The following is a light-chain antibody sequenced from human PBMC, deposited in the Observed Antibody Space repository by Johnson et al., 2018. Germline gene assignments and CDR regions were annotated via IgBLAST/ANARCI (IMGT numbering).Light chain of an antibody. CDR3: GTWGSSLIAGNV. J-gene: IGLJ1*01. CDR2: ANN. V-gene: IGLV1-51*02. CDR1: SSNIGNNY. Sequence: QSVLTQPPSVSAAPGQKVTISCSGSSSNIGNNYVSWYQQLPGTAPKLLIHANNTLPSGIPDRFSGSKYGTSATLGITGLLTGDEADYYRGTWGSSLIAGNVFGTGTKVTVL.